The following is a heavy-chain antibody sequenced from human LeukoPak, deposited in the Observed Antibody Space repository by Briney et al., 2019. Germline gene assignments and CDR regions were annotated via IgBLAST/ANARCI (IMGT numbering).Heavy chain of an antibody. CDR2: IKQDGSEK. CDR1: GFTFSSYW. V-gene: IGHV3-7*01. Sequence: GGSLRLSCAASGFTFSSYWMSWVRQAPGKGLEWVANIKQDGSEKYYVDSVKGRFTISRDNAKNSLYLQMNSLRAEDTAVYYCARDYIASSYYYDSSGYYSNFDYWGQGTLVTVSS. J-gene: IGHJ4*02. CDR3: ARDYIASSYYYDSSGYYSNFDY. D-gene: IGHD3-22*01.